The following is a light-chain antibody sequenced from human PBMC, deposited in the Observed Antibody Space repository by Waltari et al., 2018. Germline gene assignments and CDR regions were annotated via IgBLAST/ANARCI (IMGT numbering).Light chain of an antibody. V-gene: IGLV1-40*01. CDR1: NPNIGAIYY. J-gene: IGLJ2*01. CDR3: QSYDSSLSAVV. Sequence: QSLLTQPPSVSGAPGQRVTISCTGSNPNIGAIYYVHWYQQLPGTAPKLLIYGDSNRPSGVPDRFSGSKSGTSASLAITGLQPEDEADYYCQSYDSSLSAVVFGGGTKLTVL. CDR2: GDS.